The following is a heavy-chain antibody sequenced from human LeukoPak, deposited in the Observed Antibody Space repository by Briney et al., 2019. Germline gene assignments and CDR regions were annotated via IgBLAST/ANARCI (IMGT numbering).Heavy chain of an antibody. D-gene: IGHD5-18*01. Sequence: PGGSLRLSCAASGFTFSDFYMSWVRQAPGKGLEWISYIGKNGNLVDYADSVKGRFTVSRDNSKNTLYLQMNSLRPEDTAVYYCARADTLWIQSSFDYWGQGTLVTVSS. CDR1: GFTFSDFY. CDR2: IGKNGNLV. J-gene: IGHJ4*02. V-gene: IGHV3-11*04. CDR3: ARADTLWIQSSFDY.